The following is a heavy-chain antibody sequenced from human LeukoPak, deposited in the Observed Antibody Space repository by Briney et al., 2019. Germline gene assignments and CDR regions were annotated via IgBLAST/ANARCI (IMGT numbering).Heavy chain of an antibody. CDR3: ARGDGITGTQGRLDY. V-gene: IGHV4-34*01. D-gene: IGHD1-20*01. Sequence: PSETLSLTCPVYGGSFSGYYWSWIRQPPGKGLEWIGEINHSGSTNYNPSLKSRVTISVDTSKNQFSLKLSSVTAADTAVYYCARGDGITGTQGRLDYWGQGTLVTVSS. J-gene: IGHJ4*02. CDR2: INHSGST. CDR1: GGSFSGYY.